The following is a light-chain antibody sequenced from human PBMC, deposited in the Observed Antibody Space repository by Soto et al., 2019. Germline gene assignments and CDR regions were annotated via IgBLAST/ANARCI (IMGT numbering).Light chain of an antibody. CDR1: SSDVGGYKY. CDR3: CSYAGSYTLV. V-gene: IGLV2-11*01. Sequence: QSALTQPASVSGSPGQSITISCTGTSSDVGGYKYVSWYQQHPGEAPKLMIYDVNKRPSGVPDRFSGSKSGNTASLTISGLQAEDEADYYCCSYAGSYTLVFGGGTKLTVL. J-gene: IGLJ2*01. CDR2: DVN.